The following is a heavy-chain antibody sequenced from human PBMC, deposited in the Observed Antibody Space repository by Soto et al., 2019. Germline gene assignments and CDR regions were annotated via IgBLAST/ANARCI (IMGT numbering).Heavy chain of an antibody. J-gene: IGHJ6*04. CDR2: GYYRSKWYS. V-gene: IGHV6-1*01. D-gene: IGHD6-13*01. Sequence: TCAVSWEIVCRHSAAWNWIRPSPAGGLEWCGRGYYRSKWYSDYGVSVKSRININPDTSKNQFSLQLKSVTPEDTAVYSCARPGREYSSTWYGAGYYYYGMDVWGKGTTVTASS. CDR3: ARPGREYSSTWYGAGYYYYGMDV. CDR1: WEIVCRHSAA.